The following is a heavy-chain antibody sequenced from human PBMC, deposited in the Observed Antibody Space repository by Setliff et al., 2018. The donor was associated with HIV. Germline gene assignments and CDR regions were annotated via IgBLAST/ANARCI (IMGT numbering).Heavy chain of an antibody. CDR1: GFTFSSYE. Sequence: GGSLRLSCAASGFTFSSYEMNWVRRAPGKGLEWVSYISTSGNRIHYADSVKGRFTISRDNAKNSPYVQMNSLRAEYTAVYYCARPKRGGQWLVPMDYWGQGTLVTVSS. J-gene: IGHJ4*02. V-gene: IGHV3-48*03. D-gene: IGHD6-19*01. CDR2: ISTSGNRI. CDR3: ARPKRGGQWLVPMDY.